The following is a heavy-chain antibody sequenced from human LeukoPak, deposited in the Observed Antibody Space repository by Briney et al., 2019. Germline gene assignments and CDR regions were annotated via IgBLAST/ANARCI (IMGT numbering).Heavy chain of an antibody. J-gene: IGHJ4*02. Sequence: SETLSLTCAVSGGSISSDGYSWSWIRQPPGKGLEWIGYIYHSGRTYYNPSLKSRVTISVDRSKNQFSLKLNSVTAADTAVYYCARMERLWSLDYWGQGTLVTVSS. CDR2: IYHSGRT. V-gene: IGHV4-30-2*01. D-gene: IGHD1-1*01. CDR1: GGSISSDGYS. CDR3: ARMERLWSLDY.